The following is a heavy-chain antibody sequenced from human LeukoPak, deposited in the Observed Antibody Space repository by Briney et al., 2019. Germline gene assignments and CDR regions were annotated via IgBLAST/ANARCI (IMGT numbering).Heavy chain of an antibody. CDR3: ARSPSGSSSRWFDP. D-gene: IGHD1-26*01. V-gene: IGHV4-39*07. J-gene: IGHJ5*02. CDR1: GGSISSSSYY. Sequence: PSETLSLTCTVSGGSISSSSYYWGWIRQPPGKGLEWIGEIYHSGTTNYNPSFKSRVTISVDTSKNQFSLKLSSVTAADTAVYYCARSPSGSSSRWFDPWGQGTLVTVSS. CDR2: IYHSGTT.